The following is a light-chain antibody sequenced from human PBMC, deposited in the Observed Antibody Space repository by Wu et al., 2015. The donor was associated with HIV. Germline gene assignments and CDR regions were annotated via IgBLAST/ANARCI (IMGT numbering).Light chain of an antibody. CDR1: QSITNY. CDR2: AAS. V-gene: IGKV1-39*01. CDR3: QQSDITPYT. Sequence: DIHMTQSPSSLSASVGDRVTITCRASQSITNYLNWYQQKPGRAPKLLIYAASSLQSGVPLRFSGSGSGTHFTLTITGLQPEDFATYYCQQSDITPYTFGGRDQGWRSN. J-gene: IGKJ4*01.